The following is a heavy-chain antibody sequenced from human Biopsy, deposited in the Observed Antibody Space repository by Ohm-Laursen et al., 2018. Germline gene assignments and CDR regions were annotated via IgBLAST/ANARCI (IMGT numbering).Heavy chain of an antibody. CDR3: ARGGLNYWYFDL. CDR1: GYTFTAYF. V-gene: IGHV1-2*02. D-gene: IGHD1-26*01. Sequence: ASVKVSCKISGYTFTAYFIHWVRQSPGQGLEWMGWIGPNSGATNYAQKFQGRVTMTRDTSMSTAYMELNRLRSDDTAVYYCARGGLNYWYFDLWGRGTLVTVSS. J-gene: IGHJ2*01. CDR2: IGPNSGAT.